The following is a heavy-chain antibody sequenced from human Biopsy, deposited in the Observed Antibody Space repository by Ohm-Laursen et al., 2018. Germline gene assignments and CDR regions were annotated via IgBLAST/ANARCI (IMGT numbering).Heavy chain of an antibody. CDR2: VYFTGST. D-gene: IGHD2-15*01. V-gene: IGHV4-59*01. Sequence: SETLSLTCTVSGDSIRSYYWPWIRQTPEKGLEWIGHVYFTGSTNFNPPLKSRVTISVDTSRVRFSLTLSSVTAADTAIYYCARDRRGDSYMDVWGQGTTVTVSS. CDR3: ARDRRGDSYMDV. J-gene: IGHJ6*02. CDR1: GDSIRSYY.